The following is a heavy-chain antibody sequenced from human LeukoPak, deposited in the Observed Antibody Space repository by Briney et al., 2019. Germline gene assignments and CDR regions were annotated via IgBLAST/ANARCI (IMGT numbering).Heavy chain of an antibody. CDR1: GYSFTNFG. CDR2: ISAYNGNT. Sequence: GASVKVSCKASGYSFTNFGITWVRQAPGQGLEWMGWISAYNGNTDYAQNFQGRVTVTADTSTSTAYMELRGLRSDDTDVYYCARSGCSAGTCYSQTVKFDYWGQGTLVTVSS. CDR3: ARSGCSAGTCYSQTVKFDY. J-gene: IGHJ4*02. V-gene: IGHV1-18*01. D-gene: IGHD2-15*01.